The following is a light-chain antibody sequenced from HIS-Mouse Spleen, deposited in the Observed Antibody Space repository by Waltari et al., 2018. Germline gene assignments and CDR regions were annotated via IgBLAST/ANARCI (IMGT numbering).Light chain of an antibody. CDR1: SIDVGGYNF. Sequence: QSALTQPASVSGSPGQSITISCPVTSIDVGGYNFGPCYQQHPGKAPKLMIYDVSNRPSGVSNRFSGSKSGNTASLTISGLQAEDEADYYCSSYTSSSTLEVVFGGGTKLTVL. CDR3: SSYTSSSTLEVV. V-gene: IGLV2-14*03. J-gene: IGLJ2*01. CDR2: DVS.